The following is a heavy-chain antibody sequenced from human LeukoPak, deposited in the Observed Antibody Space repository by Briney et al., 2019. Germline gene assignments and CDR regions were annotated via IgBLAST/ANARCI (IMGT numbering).Heavy chain of an antibody. Sequence: GGSLRLSCAASGFTFSDYYMSWIRQAPGKGLEWVSYISSSGSTICYADSVKGRFTISRDNSKNTLYLQMNSLRAEDTAVYYCAASSSSNFDYWGQGTLVTVSS. D-gene: IGHD6-6*01. CDR1: GFTFSDYY. CDR3: AASSSSNFDY. V-gene: IGHV3-11*01. J-gene: IGHJ4*02. CDR2: ISSSGSTI.